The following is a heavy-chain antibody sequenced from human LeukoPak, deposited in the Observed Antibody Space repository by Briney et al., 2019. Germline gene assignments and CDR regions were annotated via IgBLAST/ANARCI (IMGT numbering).Heavy chain of an antibody. CDR1: GFTFSSYW. Sequence: GGSLRLSCAASGFTFSSYWMHWVRQAPGKGLVWVSGIRSDESNTKYADSVKGRFTISSDNAKNTLYLQMDSLRGEDTAVYYCARGLSVNWFDPWGQGTLVTVSS. J-gene: IGHJ5*02. CDR2: IRSDESNT. V-gene: IGHV3-74*03. CDR3: ARGLSVNWFDP.